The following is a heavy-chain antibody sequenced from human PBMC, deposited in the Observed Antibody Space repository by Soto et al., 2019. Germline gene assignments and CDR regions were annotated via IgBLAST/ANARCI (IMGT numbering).Heavy chain of an antibody. CDR2: IKSKTDGGTT. Sequence: GGSLRLSCAASGFTFSNAWMSWVRQAPGKGLEWVGRIKSKTDGGTTDYAAPVKGRFTISRDDSKNTLYLQMNSLKTEDTAVYYCTTAIECSSTSCYGRYYYYYMDVWGKGTTVTVSS. D-gene: IGHD2-2*01. V-gene: IGHV3-15*01. CDR1: GFTFSNAW. CDR3: TTAIECSSTSCYGRYYYYYMDV. J-gene: IGHJ6*03.